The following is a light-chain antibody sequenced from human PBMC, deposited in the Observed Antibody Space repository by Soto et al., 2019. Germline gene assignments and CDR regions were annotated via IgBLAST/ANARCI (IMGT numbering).Light chain of an antibody. CDR3: QHRNNWPWT. J-gene: IGKJ1*01. CDR1: QSVGRY. Sequence: EIVLTQSPAILSLSPGERATLSCRASQSVGRYLVWYQQKPGQAPSLLIYDASNRSTGVPARFSSSGSGTDFTLTISSLESKDFAVYYCQHRNNWPWTLGQGTRVEIK. CDR2: DAS. V-gene: IGKV3-11*01.